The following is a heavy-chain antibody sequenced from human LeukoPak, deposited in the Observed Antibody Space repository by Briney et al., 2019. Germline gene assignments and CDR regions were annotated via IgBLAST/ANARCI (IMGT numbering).Heavy chain of an antibody. CDR3: ATSQGPGNHWFDP. V-gene: IGHV3-53*01. Sequence: GGSLRLSCAASGFTVTSNSMNWVRQAPGKGLEWVSVISTGDEIHYAESVRGRFTISRDSSSNTLSLHMNSLRVEDTAIYYCATSQGPGNHWFDPWGQGTLVAVSS. CDR1: GFTVTSNS. J-gene: IGHJ5*02. CDR2: ISTGDEI.